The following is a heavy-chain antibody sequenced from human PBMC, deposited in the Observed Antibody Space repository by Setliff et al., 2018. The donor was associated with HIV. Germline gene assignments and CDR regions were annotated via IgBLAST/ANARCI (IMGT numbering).Heavy chain of an antibody. CDR1: GETIRNGFYY. V-gene: IGHV4-39*07. Sequence: SETLSLTCTVSGETIRNGFYYWHWMRQPPGKGLEWIGSIYYSGSTHYKSSLKSRVTISVDTSKNQFSLSLSSVTAADTAVYYCARGGGPDTNFDSWGRGTLVTVSS. CDR2: IYYSGST. CDR3: ARGGGPDTNFDS. J-gene: IGHJ4*02.